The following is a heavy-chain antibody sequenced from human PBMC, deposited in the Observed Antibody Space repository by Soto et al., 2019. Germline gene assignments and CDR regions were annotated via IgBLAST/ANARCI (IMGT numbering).Heavy chain of an antibody. Sequence: SETLSLTCAVYGGSFSGYYWTWIRQPPGTGLEWIGEINHSGSTNYNPSLKSRVTISVDTSKNQFSLKLTSVTAADTAVYYCKRDAPLWFGELSQWGQGTLVTVSS. D-gene: IGHD3-10*01. J-gene: IGHJ4*02. CDR2: INHSGST. CDR1: GGSFSGYY. V-gene: IGHV4-34*01. CDR3: KRDAPLWFGELSQ.